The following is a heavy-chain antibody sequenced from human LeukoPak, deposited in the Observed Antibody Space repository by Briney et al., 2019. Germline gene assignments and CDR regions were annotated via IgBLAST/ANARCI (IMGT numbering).Heavy chain of an antibody. Sequence: GGSLRLSCAASGFTFSNYAMSWVRQAPGKGLEWVSSISSSSSYIYYADSVKGRFTISRDNAKNSLYLQMNSLRAEDTAVYYCARVGPRITIFGVVHYYYYYMDVWGKGTTVTVSS. CDR1: GFTFSNYA. J-gene: IGHJ6*03. D-gene: IGHD3-3*01. CDR3: ARVGPRITIFGVVHYYYYYMDV. CDR2: ISSSSSYI. V-gene: IGHV3-21*01.